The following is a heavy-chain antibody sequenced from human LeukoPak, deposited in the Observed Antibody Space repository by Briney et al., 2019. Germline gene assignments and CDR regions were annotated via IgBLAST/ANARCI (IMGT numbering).Heavy chain of an antibody. Sequence: ASVKVSCKASGYTFTSYDINWVRQAPGQGLEWMGWMNPNSGNTGYVQKFQGRVSMTGNTSISTAYMELSNLRSEDTAVYYCARRLGRGTAPDFWGQGTLVTVSS. CDR1: GYTFTSYD. CDR2: MNPNSGNT. J-gene: IGHJ4*02. V-gene: IGHV1-8*01. D-gene: IGHD5-18*01. CDR3: ARRLGRGTAPDF.